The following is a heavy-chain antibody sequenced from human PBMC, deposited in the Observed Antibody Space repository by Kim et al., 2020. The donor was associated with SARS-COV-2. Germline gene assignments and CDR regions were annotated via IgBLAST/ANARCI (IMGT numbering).Heavy chain of an antibody. CDR2: ISDSGGAT. CDR3: AKDLGARGGGATLHI. J-gene: IGHJ3*02. D-gene: IGHD1-26*01. CDR1: GFSFSSYA. Sequence: GSLRLSCSASGFSFSSYAMSWVRQAPGKGLEWVSSISDSGGATYCTDSLKGRFTISRDNSKNTLYLQMNSLRAEDTAIYFCAKDLGARGGGATLHIWGQGATVTISS. V-gene: IGHV3-23*01.